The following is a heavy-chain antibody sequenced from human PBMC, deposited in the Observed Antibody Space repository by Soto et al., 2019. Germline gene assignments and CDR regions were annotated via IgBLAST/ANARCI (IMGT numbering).Heavy chain of an antibody. D-gene: IGHD5-18*01. Sequence: QLQLQESGSGLVKPSQTLSLTCAVSGGSISSGGYSWSWIRQPPGKGLEWIGFIYYSGSTYHNPTLTRRVTLEVGSSTNQFSRKLSAVNAGDTAVYYCAREVRSLQLWSLGYFDLWGRGTLVTVSS. CDR3: AREVRSLQLWSLGYFDL. CDR1: GGSISSGGYS. V-gene: IGHV4-30-2*01. J-gene: IGHJ2*01. CDR2: IYYSGST.